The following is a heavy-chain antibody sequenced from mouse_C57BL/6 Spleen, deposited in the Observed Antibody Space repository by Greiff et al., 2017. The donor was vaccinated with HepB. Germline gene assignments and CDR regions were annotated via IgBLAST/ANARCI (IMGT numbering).Heavy chain of an antibody. J-gene: IGHJ3*01. CDR1: GYTFPGSW. V-gene: IGHV1-53*01. CDR2: INPSNGGT. Sequence: QVQLQQPGTELVKPGASVKLSCKASGYTFPGSWMHWVKQRPGQGLEWIGNINPSNGGTNYNEKCKSKATLTVDKSSSTAYMQLSSLTSEDAAVYYCARFDYDGFAYWGQGTLVTVSA. CDR3: ARFDYDGFAY. D-gene: IGHD2-4*01.